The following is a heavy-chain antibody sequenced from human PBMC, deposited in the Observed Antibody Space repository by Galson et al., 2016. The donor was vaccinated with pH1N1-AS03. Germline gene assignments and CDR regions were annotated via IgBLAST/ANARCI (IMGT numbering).Heavy chain of an antibody. CDR1: GFSFSSFG. D-gene: IGHD5-18*01. CDR3: ANPRASGTTMVTRLDY. Sequence: SLRLSCAAPGFSFSSFGMHWVRQAPGKGLEWVSALSNSAASTYYADSVKGRFTISRDNSKNTLYLQMNSLRAEDTAIYYCANPRASGTTMVTRLDYWGQGILVTVSS. J-gene: IGHJ4*02. CDR2: LSNSAAST. V-gene: IGHV3-23*01.